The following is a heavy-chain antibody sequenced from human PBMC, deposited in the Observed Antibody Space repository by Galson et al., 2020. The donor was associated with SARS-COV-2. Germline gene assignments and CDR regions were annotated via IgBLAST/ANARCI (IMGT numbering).Heavy chain of an antibody. Sequence: GESLKISCAVSGFTFSDYAMSWVRQVPGKGLEWVSSMSGSVDDTYYADSVKGRFTISRDNSKNMVYLQMNSLRDDDTAVYYCAKEREDCRPNSCYPALDFWGQGTLVTVSS. V-gene: IGHV3-23*01. CDR1: GFTFSDYA. J-gene: IGHJ4*02. D-gene: IGHD2-15*01. CDR3: AKEREDCRPNSCYPALDF. CDR2: MSGSVDDT.